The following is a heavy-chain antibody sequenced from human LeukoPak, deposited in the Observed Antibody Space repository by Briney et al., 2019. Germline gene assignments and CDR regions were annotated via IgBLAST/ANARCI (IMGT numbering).Heavy chain of an antibody. V-gene: IGHV3-66*01. CDR1: GVTVSSNY. CDR3: ARDGIVGATSDYYYYGMDV. J-gene: IGHJ6*02. CDR2: VYSGGST. D-gene: IGHD1-26*01. Sequence: GGSLRLSCAASGVTVSSNYMSWVRQGPGKGLEWGSVVYSGGSTYYADSVKGRFTISRDNSKTTLYLQMNSLRAEDTAVYYCARDGIVGATSDYYYYGMDVWGHGTTVTVSS.